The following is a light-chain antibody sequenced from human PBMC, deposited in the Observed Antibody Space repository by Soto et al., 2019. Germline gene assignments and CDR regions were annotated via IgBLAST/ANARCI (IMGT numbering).Light chain of an antibody. V-gene: IGLV1-40*01. J-gene: IGLJ3*02. CDR3: QAYDYSLTASV. Sequence: QSVLTQPPSVSGAPGQRVTISCTGNNSNLGEGYDVHWYQQLPGAAPKLVIFGNINRPSGVPERFSGSKSGTSASLAITWLQAEDEADYYCQAYDYSLTASVFGGGTKLTVL. CDR2: GNI. CDR1: NSNLGEGYD.